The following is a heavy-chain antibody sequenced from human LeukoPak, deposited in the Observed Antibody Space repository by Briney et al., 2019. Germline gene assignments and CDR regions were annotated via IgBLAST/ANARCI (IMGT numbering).Heavy chain of an antibody. CDR3: AGVEDSSGYYYIDY. J-gene: IGHJ4*02. Sequence: SETLSLTCTVSGGSISSSSYYWGWIRQPPGKGLEWIGSVYHSGSTYYNPSLRSRVTISGDTSKNQFSLKLSSVTAADTAVYYCAGVEDSSGYYYIDYWGQGTLVTVSS. V-gene: IGHV4-39*07. CDR2: VYHSGST. CDR1: GGSISSSSYY. D-gene: IGHD3-22*01.